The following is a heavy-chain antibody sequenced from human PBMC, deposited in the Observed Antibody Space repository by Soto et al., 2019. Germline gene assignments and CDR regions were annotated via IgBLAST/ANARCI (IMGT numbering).Heavy chain of an antibody. V-gene: IGHV5-51*01. J-gene: IGHJ4*02. CDR3: ARVAGGAGKWNFDY. Sequence: GESLKISCKGSGYSFTSSWIGWVRQMPGKGLEWMGVIYPGDSETRYSPSFQGQVAISADRSISTAYLQWRGLKASDSAMYYCARVAGGAGKWNFDYWGQGTLVTAPQ. CDR2: IYPGDSET. D-gene: IGHD2-21*01. CDR1: GYSFTSSW.